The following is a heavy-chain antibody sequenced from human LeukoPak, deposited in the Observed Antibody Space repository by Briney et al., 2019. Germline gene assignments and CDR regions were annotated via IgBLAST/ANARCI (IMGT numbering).Heavy chain of an antibody. CDR2: IKSKSDGGTT. Sequence: PGGSLRLSCAVSGFTVNAWMSWVRQAPGKGLEWVGRIKSKSDGGTTDYVAPVKGRFTISRDESKSTLYLQMSNLKTEDTAVYAVWEYSRSFNSWGQGTLVTVSS. CDR1: GFTVNAW. V-gene: IGHV3-15*01. D-gene: IGHD2/OR15-2a*01. J-gene: IGHJ4*02. CDR3: WEYSRSFNS.